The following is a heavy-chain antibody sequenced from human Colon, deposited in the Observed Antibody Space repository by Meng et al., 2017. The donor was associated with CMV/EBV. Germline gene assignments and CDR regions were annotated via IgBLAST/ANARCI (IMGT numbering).Heavy chain of an antibody. J-gene: IGHJ6*02. D-gene: IGHD2-15*01. Sequence: SVKVSCKATGGTFTSYTFSWVRQAPGQGLEWMGRVIPMTDITNYAQRFQGRLTITADKSTKTALMELRSLRSEDTAVCYCARAARSGNPAVFYSLDLWGQGTTVTVSS. V-gene: IGHV1-69*02. CDR3: ARAARSGNPAVFYSLDL. CDR2: VIPMTDIT. CDR1: GGTFTSYT.